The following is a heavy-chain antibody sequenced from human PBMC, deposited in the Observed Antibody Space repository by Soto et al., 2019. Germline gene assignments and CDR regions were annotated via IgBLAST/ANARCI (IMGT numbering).Heavy chain of an antibody. V-gene: IGHV4-4*02. CDR2: IYRTGST. Sequence: PXVTLSLTCAVSGGSFTSNNWWACVRQPPGQGLEWIGEIYRTGSTNYNPSLKSRVTISLDKSENQFSLKVTSLTAADTAVYYCASRDPGTSVDYWGQGTLVTVSS. D-gene: IGHD1-7*01. J-gene: IGHJ4*02. CDR1: GGSFTSNNW. CDR3: ASRDPGTSVDY.